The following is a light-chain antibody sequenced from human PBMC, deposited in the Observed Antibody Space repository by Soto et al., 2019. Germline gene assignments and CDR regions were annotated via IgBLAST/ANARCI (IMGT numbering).Light chain of an antibody. CDR3: QQRSKWPRT. J-gene: IGKJ1*01. V-gene: IGKV3-11*01. CDR1: ESVSSF. Sequence: EIALTQSPATLSLSPGERATLSCRASESVSSFFAWYQQKPGRAPRLLIYDASNRATGIPARFSSSGSGTDVTLTVSSLEPEDFAVYYCQQRSKWPRTFGQGTKVEIK. CDR2: DAS.